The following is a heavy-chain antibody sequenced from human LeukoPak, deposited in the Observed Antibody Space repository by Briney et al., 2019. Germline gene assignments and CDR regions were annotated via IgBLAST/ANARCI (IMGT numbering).Heavy chain of an antibody. CDR1: DNPISHYY. J-gene: IGHJ3*02. Sequence: SETLSLTCSVSDNPISHYYWSWIRQPPGKGLEWIGHIYYSGSTDYNPSLKSRATLSVDTSKNQFFLKLTSVTAADTAVYYCARPTLNNHLDAFDIWGQGTMVTVSS. CDR2: IYYSGST. CDR3: ARPTLNNHLDAFDI. D-gene: IGHD1-14*01. V-gene: IGHV4-59*01.